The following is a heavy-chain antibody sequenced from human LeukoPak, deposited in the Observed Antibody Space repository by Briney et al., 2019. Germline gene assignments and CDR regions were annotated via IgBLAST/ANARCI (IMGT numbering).Heavy chain of an antibody. CDR3: ARERRVGYCSSTSCLNWFDP. CDR1: GHTFTGYY. CDR2: INPNSGGT. Sequence: ASVKVSCKASGHTFTGYYMHWVRQAPGQGLEWMGWINPNSGGTNYAQKFQGRVTMTRDTSISTAYMELSRLRSDDTAVYYCARERRVGYCSSTSCLNWFDPWGQGTLVTVSS. D-gene: IGHD2-2*01. V-gene: IGHV1-2*02. J-gene: IGHJ5*02.